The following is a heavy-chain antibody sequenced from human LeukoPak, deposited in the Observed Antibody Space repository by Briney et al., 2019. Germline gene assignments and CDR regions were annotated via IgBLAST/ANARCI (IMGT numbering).Heavy chain of an antibody. CDR2: IYYSGST. CDR1: GGSISRYY. Sequence: SETLSLTCTVSGGSISRYYWSWVRQPPGKGLEWIGYIYYSGSTNYNPSLKSRVSISVDTSKNQFSLKVSSVTAADTAVYYCARGPSYYDGSIRWFDPWGQGTLVTVSS. CDR3: ARGPSYYDGSIRWFDP. V-gene: IGHV4-59*01. D-gene: IGHD3-10*01. J-gene: IGHJ5*02.